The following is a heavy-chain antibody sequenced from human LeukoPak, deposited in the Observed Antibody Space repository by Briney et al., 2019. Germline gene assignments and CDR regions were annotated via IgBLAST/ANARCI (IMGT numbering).Heavy chain of an antibody. D-gene: IGHD6-19*01. V-gene: IGHV3-13*01. J-gene: IGHJ4*02. CDR1: GFTLRSYD. Sequence: PGGSLRLSCAASGFTLRSYDMHWVRQVTGKGLEWVSAIGISDDTYYQGSVKGRFTISRENAKNSLYLQMNSLTAGDTAVYYCARGGMQVSGIDEIDYWGQGTLVTVSS. CDR2: IGISDDT. CDR3: ARGGMQVSGIDEIDY.